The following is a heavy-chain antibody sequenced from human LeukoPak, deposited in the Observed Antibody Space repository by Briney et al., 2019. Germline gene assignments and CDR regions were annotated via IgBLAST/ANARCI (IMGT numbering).Heavy chain of an antibody. CDR2: ISGSGGST. CDR1: GFTFSTYA. CDR3: AKGDGYNYDNWFDP. Sequence: PGGSLRLSCAASGFTFSTYALSWVRQAPGKGLEWVSSISGSGGSTYCADSVQGRFTISRDNSKNTLYLHLNSLRAEDTAVYYCAKGDGYNYDNWFDPWGQGTLVTVSS. D-gene: IGHD5-24*01. J-gene: IGHJ5*02. V-gene: IGHV3-23*01.